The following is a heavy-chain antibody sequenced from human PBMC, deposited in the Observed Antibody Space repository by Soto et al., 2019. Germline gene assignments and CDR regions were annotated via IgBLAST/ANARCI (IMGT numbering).Heavy chain of an antibody. CDR2: ISYDGSNK. V-gene: IGHV3-30*03. Sequence: GGSLRLSCAASGFTFSSYGMHWVRQAPGKGLEWVAVISYDGSNKYYADSVKGRFTISRDNSKNTLYLQMNSLRAEDTAVYYCASMSRERQWLVDLGYWGQGTLVTVSS. CDR1: GFTFSSYG. CDR3: ASMSRERQWLVDLGY. J-gene: IGHJ4*02. D-gene: IGHD6-19*01.